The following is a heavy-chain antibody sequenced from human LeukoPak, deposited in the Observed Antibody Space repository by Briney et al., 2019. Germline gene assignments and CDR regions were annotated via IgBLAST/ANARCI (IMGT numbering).Heavy chain of an antibody. J-gene: IGHJ4*02. D-gene: IGHD6-19*01. CDR1: GGSISSSNW. CDR3: ARLVSENGWYDY. CDR2: IYHSGST. V-gene: IGHV4-4*02. Sequence: SETLSLTCAVSGGSISSSNWWSWVRQPPGKGLEWIGEIYHSGSTNYNPSLKSRVTISVDTSKNQFSLKLSSVTAADTAVYYCARLVSENGWYDYWGQGTLVTVSS.